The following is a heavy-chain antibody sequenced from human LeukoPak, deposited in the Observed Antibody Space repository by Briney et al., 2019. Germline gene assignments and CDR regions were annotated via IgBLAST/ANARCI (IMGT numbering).Heavy chain of an antibody. D-gene: IGHD3-10*01. Sequence: GGSLRLSCAASGFTFSSYAMSLVRQAPGKGLEWVSAISGSGGSTYYADSVKGRFTISRDNSKNTLYLQMNSLRAEDTAVYYCAKSLTMVRGLMTSQASLCDYWGQGTLVTVSS. CDR2: ISGSGGST. J-gene: IGHJ4*02. CDR3: AKSLTMVRGLMTSQASLCDY. CDR1: GFTFSSYA. V-gene: IGHV3-23*01.